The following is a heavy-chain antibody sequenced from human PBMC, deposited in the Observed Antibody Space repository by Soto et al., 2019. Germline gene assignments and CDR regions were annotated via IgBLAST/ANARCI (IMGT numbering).Heavy chain of an antibody. Sequence: EVQLVESGGGLVQPCRSLRLSCAASGFTFEDYAMHWFRQAPGKGLEGVSSIRSNSGGIGYADSVKGRFTISRDNAKNSLYLQMNRLRPEDTAFYYCAKDVYGSGPSFMFDYWGQGALVAVSS. D-gene: IGHD3-10*01. J-gene: IGHJ4*02. CDR2: IRSNSGGI. CDR3: AKDVYGSGPSFMFDY. CDR1: GFTFEDYA. V-gene: IGHV3-9*01.